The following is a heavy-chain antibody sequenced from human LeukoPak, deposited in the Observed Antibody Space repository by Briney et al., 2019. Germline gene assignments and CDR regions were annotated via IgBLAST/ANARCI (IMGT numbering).Heavy chain of an antibody. D-gene: IGHD3-9*01. CDR3: ARGRATGRSGGDY. V-gene: IGHV3-48*02. CDR2: ISSGSSSI. Sequence: SGGSLRLSCAVSGFIFSSYWMNWVRQAPGKGLEWVSYISSGSSSIYYADSVKGRFTISRDNAENSLYLQMNSLRDEDTAVYYCARGRATGRSGGDYWGQGTLVTVSS. J-gene: IGHJ4*02. CDR1: GFIFSSYW.